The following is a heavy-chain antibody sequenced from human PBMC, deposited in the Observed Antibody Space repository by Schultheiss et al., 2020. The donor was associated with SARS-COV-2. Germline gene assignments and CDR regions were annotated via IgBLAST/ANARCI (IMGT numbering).Heavy chain of an antibody. D-gene: IGHD2-15*01. CDR2: IYACSGT. V-gene: IGHV3-66*03. Sequence: ETLSLTCAVYGGSFSGYYWSWIRQPPGKGLEWVSVIYACSGTYYVDSVKGRFTISRDNSKNTLYLQMNSLTAEDTAVYYCARDEGRRIVVVVAAEFGYWGQGTLVTVSS. CDR3: ARDEGRRIVVVVAAEFGY. CDR1: GGSFSGYY. J-gene: IGHJ4*02.